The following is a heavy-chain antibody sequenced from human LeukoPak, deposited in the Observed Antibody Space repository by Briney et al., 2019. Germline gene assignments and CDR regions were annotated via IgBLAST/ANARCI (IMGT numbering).Heavy chain of an antibody. V-gene: IGHV3-23*01. D-gene: IGHD3-10*01. J-gene: IGHJ4*02. CDR3: AKDDGSGSH. Sequence: GGSLRLSCLTSGFTLSTNAMSWVRQAPGKGLEWISGISGSGASTYYADSVKGRFTISRDDSRNTLYLQMNSLRGDDTAVYYCAKDDGSGSHWGQGTLVTVSS. CDR2: ISGSGAST. CDR1: GFTLSTNA.